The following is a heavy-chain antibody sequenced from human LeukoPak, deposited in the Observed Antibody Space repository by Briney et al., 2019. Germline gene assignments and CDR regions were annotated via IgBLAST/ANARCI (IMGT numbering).Heavy chain of an antibody. CDR3: ARGYSGSYDIDY. CDR1: GGSISSGSYY. CDR2: IYTSGST. D-gene: IGHD1-26*01. J-gene: IGHJ4*02. Sequence: SETLSLTCTVSGGSISSGSYYWSWIRQPAGKGLEWIGRIYTSGSTNYNPSLKSRVTISVDTSKNQSSLKLSSVTAADTAVYYCARGYSGSYDIDYWGQGTLVTVSS. V-gene: IGHV4-61*02.